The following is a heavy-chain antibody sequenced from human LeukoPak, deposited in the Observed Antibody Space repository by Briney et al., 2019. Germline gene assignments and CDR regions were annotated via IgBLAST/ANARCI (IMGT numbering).Heavy chain of an antibody. CDR2: ISYDGSDK. V-gene: IGHV3-30*19. CDR1: GFTFSSYG. CDR3: ARSRSEGRYDY. D-gene: IGHD3-16*02. J-gene: IGHJ4*02. Sequence: PGGSLRLSCAASGFTFSSYGMHWVRQAPGKGLEWVAVISYDGSDKYYADSVKGRFTISRDNSNNTLYLQMNSLRTEDTAVYYCARSRSEGRYDYWGQGTLVTVSS.